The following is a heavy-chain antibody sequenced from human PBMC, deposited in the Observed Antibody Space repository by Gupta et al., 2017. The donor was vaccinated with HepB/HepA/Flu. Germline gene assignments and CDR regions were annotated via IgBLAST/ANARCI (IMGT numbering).Heavy chain of an antibody. V-gene: IGHV3-23*01. CDR3: AKSASPRLWFGELLVFDY. J-gene: IGHJ4*02. CDR2: MSGSGGST. CDR1: GFTFSSYA. D-gene: IGHD3-10*01. Sequence: EVQLLESGGGLVQPGGSLRLSCAASGFTFSSYAMSWVRQAPGKGLEWVSAMSGSGGSTYYADSVKGRFTISRDNSKNTLYLQMNSLRAEDTAVYYCAKSASPRLWFGELLVFDYWGQGTLVTVSS.